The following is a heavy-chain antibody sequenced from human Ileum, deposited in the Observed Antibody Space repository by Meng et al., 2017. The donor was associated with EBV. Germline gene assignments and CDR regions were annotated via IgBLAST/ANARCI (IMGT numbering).Heavy chain of an antibody. CDR2: ISAYNGNT. V-gene: IGHV1-18*01. CDR3: ARAGNGGSYYFTY. CDR1: GYTFSNYG. D-gene: IGHD1-26*01. Sequence: QIQLVQSGAEVKKPGEQVKVSCKASGYTFSNYGISWLRQAPGQGLEWMGWISAYNGNTNYAQNLQGRVTMTTDTSTGTAYMEVRSLRSDDTAVYYCARAGNGGSYYFTYWGQGTLVTVSS. J-gene: IGHJ4*02.